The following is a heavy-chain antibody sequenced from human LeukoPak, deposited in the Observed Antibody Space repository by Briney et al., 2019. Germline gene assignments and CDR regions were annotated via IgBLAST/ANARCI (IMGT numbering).Heavy chain of an antibody. J-gene: IGHJ6*03. CDR2: INSDGSST. V-gene: IGHV3-74*01. D-gene: IGHD3-10*01. CDR1: GFTFSSYW. Sequence: PGGPLRLSCAASGFTFSSYWMHWVRQAPGKGLVWVSRINSDGSSTSYADSVKGRFTISRDNAKNTLYLQMNSLRAEDTAVYYCARSGGLGGSYFNYMDVWGKGTTVTVSS. CDR3: ARSGGLGGSYFNYMDV.